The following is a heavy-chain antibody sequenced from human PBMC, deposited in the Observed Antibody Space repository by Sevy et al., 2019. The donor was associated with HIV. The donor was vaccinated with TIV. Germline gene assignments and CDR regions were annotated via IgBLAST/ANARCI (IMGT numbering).Heavy chain of an antibody. CDR2: IWYDGSNK. CDR1: GFTFSSYG. CDR3: ARDSNPEQWLVPTHFDY. D-gene: IGHD6-19*01. Sequence: GGSLRLSCAASGFTFSSYGMHWVRQAPGKGLEWVAVIWYDGSNKDYADSVKGRFTISRDNSKNTLYLQMNSLRAEDTAVYYCARDSNPEQWLVPTHFDYWGQGTLVTVSS. J-gene: IGHJ4*02. V-gene: IGHV3-33*01.